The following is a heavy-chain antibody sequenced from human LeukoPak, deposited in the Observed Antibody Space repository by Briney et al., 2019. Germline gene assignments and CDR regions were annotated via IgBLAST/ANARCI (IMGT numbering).Heavy chain of an antibody. J-gene: IGHJ5*02. V-gene: IGHV4-59*08. CDR3: ARLHDSNGYHEGFDP. D-gene: IGHD3-22*01. Sequence: SETLSLTCTVYGGSFSGYYWSWIRQPPGKGLEWIGSIYYSGSTNYNPYFKSRVTMSLDTSENQFSLKMSSVTAADTAVYYCARLHDSNGYHEGFDPWGQGILVTVSS. CDR1: GGSFSGYY. CDR2: IYYSGST.